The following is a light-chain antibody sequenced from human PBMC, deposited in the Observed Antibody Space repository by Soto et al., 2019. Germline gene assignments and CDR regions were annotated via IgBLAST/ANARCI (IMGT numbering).Light chain of an antibody. J-gene: IGKJ1*01. CDR2: KAS. V-gene: IGKV1-5*03. CDR1: QSISSW. Sequence: DIQMTQSPSTLSASVGDRVTITCRASQSISSWLAWYQQKPGKAPKLLIYKASSLESRVPSRFSGSGSGTEFTLTISSLQPDDFATYYCQQYNSYSPDTFGQGTKVDIK. CDR3: QQYNSYSPDT.